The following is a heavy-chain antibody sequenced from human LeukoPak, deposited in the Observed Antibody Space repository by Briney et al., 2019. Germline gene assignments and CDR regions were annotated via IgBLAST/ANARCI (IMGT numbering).Heavy chain of an antibody. CDR3: AKDRSTVTTPHMDV. CDR1: GFTVSSNY. J-gene: IGHJ6*03. V-gene: IGHV3-9*03. CDR2: ISWNSGSI. D-gene: IGHD4-17*01. Sequence: PGGSLRLSCAASGFTVSSNYMSWVRQAPGKGLEWVSGISWNSGSIGYADSVKGRFTISRDNAKNSLYLQMNSLRAEDMALYYCAKDRSTVTTPHMDVWGKGTTVTVSS.